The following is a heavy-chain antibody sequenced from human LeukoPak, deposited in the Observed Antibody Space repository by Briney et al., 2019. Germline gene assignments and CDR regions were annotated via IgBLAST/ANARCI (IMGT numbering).Heavy chain of an antibody. J-gene: IGHJ4*01. D-gene: IGHD5-12*01. CDR1: GFTFSSYG. V-gene: IGHV3-33*06. CDR2: IRDGGSSK. Sequence: GGSLRLSCAASGFTFSSYGMHWVRQAPGKGLEWVAVIRDGGSSKYYADSVKGRFTISRDNSKNTLYLQMNSLRAEDTAVYYCAKGLSGYDSSSHFGYWGHGTLVTVSS. CDR3: AKGLSGYDSSSHFGY.